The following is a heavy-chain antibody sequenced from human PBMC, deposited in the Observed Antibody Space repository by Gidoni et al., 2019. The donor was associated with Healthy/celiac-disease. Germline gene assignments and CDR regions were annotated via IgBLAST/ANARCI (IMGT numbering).Heavy chain of an antibody. Sequence: EVQLVESGGGLVKPGGSLRLSCAASGFTFSSYSMNWVRQAPGKGLGWVSSISSSSSYIYYADSVKGRFTISRDNAKNSLYLQMNSLRAEDTAVYYCARDIAARRLFRDDYGMDVWGQGTTVTVSS. J-gene: IGHJ6*02. CDR3: ARDIAARRLFRDDYGMDV. CDR2: ISSSSSYI. CDR1: GFTFSSYS. V-gene: IGHV3-21*01. D-gene: IGHD6-6*01.